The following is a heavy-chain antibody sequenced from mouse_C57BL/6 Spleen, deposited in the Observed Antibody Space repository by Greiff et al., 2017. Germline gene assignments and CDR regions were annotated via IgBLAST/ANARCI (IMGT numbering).Heavy chain of an antibody. CDR1: GYTFTSYW. J-gene: IGHJ2*01. CDR3: SRGGTAQADY. V-gene: IGHV1-61*01. D-gene: IGHD3-2*02. CDR2: IYPSDSET. Sequence: QVQLQQPGAELVRPGSSVKLSCKASGYTFTSYWMDWVKQRPGQGLEWIGNIYPSDSETHYNQKFKDKATLTVDNSSSTAYMQLSSLTSEDSAVYYCSRGGTAQADYWGQGTTLTVSS.